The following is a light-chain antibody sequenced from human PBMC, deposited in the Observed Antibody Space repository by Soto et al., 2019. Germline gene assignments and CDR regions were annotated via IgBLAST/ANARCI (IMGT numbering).Light chain of an antibody. J-gene: IGKJ4*01. Sequence: EVVLTQSPGTLSLSPGERATLSCRASESVSSSFLTWYQQKPGQAPRLLIYRTSNRVTGIPDRFSGSGSGTDFTLTISSLQPEDFATYYCHQLNNYPLTFGGGTKVDIK. V-gene: IGKV3D-7*01. CDR1: ESVSSSF. CDR2: RTS. CDR3: HQLNNYPLT.